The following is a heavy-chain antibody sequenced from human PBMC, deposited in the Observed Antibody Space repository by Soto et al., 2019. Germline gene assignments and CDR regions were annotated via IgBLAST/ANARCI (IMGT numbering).Heavy chain of an antibody. CDR3: ARAGYCGPGCYYYFDY. J-gene: IGHJ4*02. CDR2: IKPDGSAT. CDR1: GFTFGSYW. D-gene: IGHD2-21*02. Sequence: EVQLVESGGGLVQPGGSLRLSCAVSGFTFGSYWMNWVRLIPGKGLEWVAYIKPDGSATYYVDSVKGRFTISRDNAKNSLYLQMNSLRVEDTSVYYRARAGYCGPGCYYYFDYWGQGTLVTVSS. V-gene: IGHV3-7*01.